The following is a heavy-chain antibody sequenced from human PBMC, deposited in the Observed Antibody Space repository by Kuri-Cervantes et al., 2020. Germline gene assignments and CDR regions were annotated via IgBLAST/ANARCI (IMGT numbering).Heavy chain of an antibody. D-gene: IGHD3-22*01. V-gene: IGHV4-61*01. CDR1: GGSVSSGSCY. CDR3: ARLWHYYDSSGYNYMDV. J-gene: IGHJ6*03. Sequence: SETLSLTCTVSGGSVSSGSCYWSWIRQPPGKGLEWIGYIYYSGSTNYNPSLKSRVTISVDTSKNQFSLKLSSVTAADTAVYYCARLWHYYDSSGYNYMDVWGKGTTVTVSS. CDR2: IYYSGST.